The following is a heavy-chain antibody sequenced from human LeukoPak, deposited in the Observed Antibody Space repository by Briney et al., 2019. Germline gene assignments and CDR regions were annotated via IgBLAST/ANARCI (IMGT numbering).Heavy chain of an antibody. V-gene: IGHV4-34*01. CDR3: ARGVARHWYFDL. CDR1: GGSFSGYY. J-gene: IGHJ2*01. CDR2: INHSGSA. Sequence: PSETLSLTCAVYGGSFSGYYWSWIRQPPGKGLEWIGEINHSGSANYNPSLKSRVTISVDTSKNQFSLKLYSVTAADTAVYYCARGVARHWYFDLWGRGTPVTVSS. D-gene: IGHD2-15*01.